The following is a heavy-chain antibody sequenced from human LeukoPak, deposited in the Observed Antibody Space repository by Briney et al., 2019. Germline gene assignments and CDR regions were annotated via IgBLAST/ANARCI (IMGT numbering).Heavy chain of an antibody. D-gene: IGHD2-15*01. CDR1: GFTFSSYR. Sequence: PGGSLRLSCEVSGFTFSSYRMNWVRQAPGKGLEWVASISTGSNFIYYGDSVKGRFTISRDNAKNSLYLQMNSLRAEDTAVYYCARYAGLPVNDYWYFDLWGRGTLVTVSS. J-gene: IGHJ2*01. CDR3: ARYAGLPVNDYWYFDL. CDR2: ISTGSNFI. V-gene: IGHV3-21*01.